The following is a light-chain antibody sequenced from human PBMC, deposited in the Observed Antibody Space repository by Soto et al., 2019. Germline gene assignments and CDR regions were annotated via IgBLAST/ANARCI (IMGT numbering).Light chain of an antibody. CDR1: QTISSW. CDR2: KAS. CDR3: QHYNSYSEA. J-gene: IGKJ1*01. V-gene: IGKV1-5*03. Sequence: DIQMTQSPSTLSGSVGDRVTSTCRASQTISSWLAWYQQKPGKAPKLLIYKASTLKSGVTSRFSGSGSGTEFTLTISSLQPDDFATYYCQHYNSYSEAFGQGTKVELK.